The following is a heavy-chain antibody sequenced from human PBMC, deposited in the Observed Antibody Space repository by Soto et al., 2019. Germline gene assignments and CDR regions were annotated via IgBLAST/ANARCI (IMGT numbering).Heavy chain of an antibody. V-gene: IGHV3-23*01. CDR1: GFTFSSYA. J-gene: IGHJ3*02. CDR2: ISGSGGST. D-gene: IGHD2-2*03. Sequence: PGGSLRLSCAASGFTFSSYAMSWVRQAPGKGLEWVSAISGSGGSTYYAESVKGRFTISRDNSKNTLYLQMNSMRAEDTAVYYCASSGYCSSTSCRDDAFDIWGQGTMVTVSS. CDR3: ASSGYCSSTSCRDDAFDI.